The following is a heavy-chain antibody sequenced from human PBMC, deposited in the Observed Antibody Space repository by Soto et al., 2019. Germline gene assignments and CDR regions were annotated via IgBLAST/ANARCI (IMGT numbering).Heavy chain of an antibody. V-gene: IGHV2-70*11. Sequence: GSGPTLVNPTQTLTLTCTFSGFSLSTSGMCVSWIRQPPGKALEWLARIDWDDDKYYSTSLKTRLTISKDTSKNQVVLTMTNMDPVDTATYYCARIQSSTSRDAFDIWGQGTMVTFSS. J-gene: IGHJ3*02. CDR3: ARIQSSTSRDAFDI. CDR1: GFSLSTSGMC. CDR2: IDWDDDK. D-gene: IGHD2-2*01.